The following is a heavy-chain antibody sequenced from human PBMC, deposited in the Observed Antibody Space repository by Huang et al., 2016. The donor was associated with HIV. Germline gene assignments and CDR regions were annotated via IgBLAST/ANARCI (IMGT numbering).Heavy chain of an antibody. CDR1: DGSISISSYY. D-gene: IGHD3-10*01. Sequence: QLQLQESGPGLVKPSETLSLTCTVSDGSISISSYYWGWIRQPPGKGLEWMATFFYDGNTYYNPSRKSRVTISVDTSKNQFSLNLSSVTAADTAVYYCAAMVRGVISYFDYWGQGILVTVSS. J-gene: IGHJ4*02. CDR2: FFYDGNT. V-gene: IGHV4-39*01. CDR3: AAMVRGVISYFDY.